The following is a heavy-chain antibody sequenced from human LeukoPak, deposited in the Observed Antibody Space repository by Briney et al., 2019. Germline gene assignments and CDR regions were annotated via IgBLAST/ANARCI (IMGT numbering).Heavy chain of an antibody. CDR2: ITSKAYGGTT. Sequence: PGGSLRLFCTACGFIYGDYAISWVRQAPGKGLEWLGFITSKAYGGTTEYAASVKGRFTISRDDSKSIAYLQMNSLKTEDTAVYYCSRFIYCSGGSCCFDPWGQGTLVTVSS. D-gene: IGHD2-15*01. V-gene: IGHV3-49*04. CDR1: GFIYGDYA. J-gene: IGHJ5*02. CDR3: SRFIYCSGGSCCFDP.